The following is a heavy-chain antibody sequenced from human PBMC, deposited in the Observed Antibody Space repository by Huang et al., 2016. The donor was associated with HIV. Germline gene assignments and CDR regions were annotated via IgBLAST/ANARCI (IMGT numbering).Heavy chain of an antibody. D-gene: IGHD4-17*01. Sequence: QVQLVQSGAEVKTPGSSVKVSCKAPGGTFSQYAISWVRQAPGQGLGGMGGIIPMVGTPNYARKFQGRVTITADDSTSTTYVEVSSLRSEDTALYYCARGQLGSYGDYDVLYWGQGTLVTVSS. CDR1: GGTFSQYA. V-gene: IGHV1-69*13. CDR3: ARGQLGSYGDYDVLY. J-gene: IGHJ4*02. CDR2: IIPMVGTP.